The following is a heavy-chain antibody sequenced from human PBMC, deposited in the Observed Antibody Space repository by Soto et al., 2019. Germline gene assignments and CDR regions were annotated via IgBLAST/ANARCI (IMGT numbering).Heavy chain of an antibody. CDR3: ARDFAYFDS. Sequence: KPSETLSLTCTVYGGSFKRGSYSWRWIRQPPGKGLEWIGYVYHTGRTSYNPSLKSRVSISMDTSKNQFSLHLDPVTAADTAVYFCARDFAYFDSWGQGTLVTVSS. CDR1: GGSFKRGSYS. D-gene: IGHD3-3*01. CDR2: VYHTGRT. V-gene: IGHV4-61*01. J-gene: IGHJ4*02.